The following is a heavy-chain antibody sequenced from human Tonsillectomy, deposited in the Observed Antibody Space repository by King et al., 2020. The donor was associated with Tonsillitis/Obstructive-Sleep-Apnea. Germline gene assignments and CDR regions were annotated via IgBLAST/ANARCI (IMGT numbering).Heavy chain of an antibody. Sequence: LQLQESGPGLVKPSETLSLTCTVSGDSISSSSYYWGWIRQPPGKGLEWIGSIYYSGSTYYIPSLKRRVSISVDTSKNQFSLRLSSVTAADTAVYYCARRVMVPSIAARGWFDPWGQGTLVTVSS. CDR2: IYYSGST. D-gene: IGHD6-6*01. CDR3: ARRVMVPSIAARGWFDP. CDR1: GDSISSSSYY. J-gene: IGHJ5*02. V-gene: IGHV4-39*01.